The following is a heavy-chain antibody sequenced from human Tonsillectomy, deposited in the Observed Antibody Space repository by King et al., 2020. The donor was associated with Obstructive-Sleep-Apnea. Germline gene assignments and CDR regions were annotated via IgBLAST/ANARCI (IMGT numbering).Heavy chain of an antibody. J-gene: IGHJ5*02. CDR3: AREIGLIWFGGNWFDP. Sequence: VQLQESGPGLVKPSQTLSLTCTVSGGSISSGDYYWSWIRQPPGKGLEWIGYIYYSWSTYYNPSLKSRVTISVDTSKNQFSLKLSSVTAADTAVYYCAREIGLIWFGGNWFDPWGQGTLVTVSS. D-gene: IGHD3-10*01. V-gene: IGHV4-30-4*01. CDR1: GGSISSGDYY. CDR2: IYYSWST.